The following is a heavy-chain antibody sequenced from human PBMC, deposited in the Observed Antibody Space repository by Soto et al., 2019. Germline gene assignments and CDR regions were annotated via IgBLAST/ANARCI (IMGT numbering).Heavy chain of an antibody. CDR2: IIPILGIA. V-gene: IGHV1-69*08. CDR3: ARDLLGYWNDEKDYYYYRDV. J-gene: IGHJ6*03. CDR1: GGTFSSYT. Sequence: QVQLVQSGAEVKKPGSSLKVSCKASGGTFSSYTISWVRQAPGQGLEWMGRIIPILGIANYAQKFQGRVTITADKSTSTAYMELSSLRSEDTAVYYCARDLLGYWNDEKDYYYYRDVWGKGTTVTVSS. D-gene: IGHD1-1*01.